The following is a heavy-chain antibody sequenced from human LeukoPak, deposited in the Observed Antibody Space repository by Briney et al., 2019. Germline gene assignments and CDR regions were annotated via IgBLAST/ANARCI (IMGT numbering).Heavy chain of an antibody. CDR3: ARGVAVAGTYYYYYGMDV. D-gene: IGHD6-19*01. V-gene: IGHV1-18*01. J-gene: IGHJ6*02. CDR2: ISAYNGNT. Sequence: ASVKVSCKASGYTFTSYGISWVRQAPGQVLEWMGWISAYNGNTNYAQKLQGRVTMTTDTSTSTAYMELRSLRSDDTAVYYCARGVAVAGTYYYYYGMDVWGQGTTVTVSS. CDR1: GYTFTSYG.